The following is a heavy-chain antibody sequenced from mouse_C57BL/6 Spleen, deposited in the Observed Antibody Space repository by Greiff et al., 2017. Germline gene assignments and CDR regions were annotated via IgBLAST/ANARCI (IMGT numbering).Heavy chain of an antibody. V-gene: IGHV1-69*01. CDR2: IDPSDSYT. CDR1: GYTFTSYW. D-gene: IGHD2-4*01. CDR3: ARGGLRRGGDFDY. Sequence: VQLQQPGAELVMPGASVKLSCKASGYTFTSYWMHWVKQRPGQGLEWIGEIDPSDSYTNSNQKFKGKSTLTVDKSSSTAYMQLSSLTSEDSAVYYCARGGLRRGGDFDYWGQGTTLTVSS. J-gene: IGHJ2*01.